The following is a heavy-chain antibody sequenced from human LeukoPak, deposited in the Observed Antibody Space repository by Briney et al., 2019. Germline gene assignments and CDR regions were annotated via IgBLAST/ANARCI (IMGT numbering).Heavy chain of an antibody. CDR3: ARDPSNTSGWSPFFDS. J-gene: IGHJ4*02. CDR2: ISAYNRDT. Sequence: ASVKVSCKASGYTYTNHGITWVRQAPGQGLEWMGWISAYNRDTRYAQNFLGRVTLITESSTNTAYMELRSLRSDDTAVYYRARDPSNTSGWSPFFDSWGQGTLVTVSA. D-gene: IGHD6-13*01. CDR1: GYTYTNHG. V-gene: IGHV1-18*04.